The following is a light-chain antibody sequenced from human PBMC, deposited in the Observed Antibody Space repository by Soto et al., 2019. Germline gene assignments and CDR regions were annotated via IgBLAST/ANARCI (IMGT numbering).Light chain of an antibody. Sequence: QAVVTQSPSASASLGASVKLTCTLSSGHSNYAIAWHQQQPEKGPRYLMKLNSDGSHRKGDGIPDRFSGSSSGAERYLTISSLQSEDEADYYCQTWGTGIRVFGTGTELTVL. CDR3: QTWGTGIRV. J-gene: IGLJ1*01. V-gene: IGLV4-69*01. CDR2: LNSDGSH. CDR1: SGHSNYA.